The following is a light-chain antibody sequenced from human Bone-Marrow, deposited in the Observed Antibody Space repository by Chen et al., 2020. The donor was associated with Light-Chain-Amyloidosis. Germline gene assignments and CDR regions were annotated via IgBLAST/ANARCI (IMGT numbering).Light chain of an antibody. V-gene: IGKV2-30*01. CDR2: KVS. CDR3: MQGTHWPPWT. CDR1: QSLVYSDGNTY. Sequence: DVVMTQSPLSLPVTLGQPASISCSSSQSLVYSDGNTYLHWFQQRPGQSPRRLIYKVSNRDSGVPDRFSGSGSGTDFTLKISRVEAEDVGVYYCMQGTHWPPWTFGQGTKVEIK. J-gene: IGKJ1*01.